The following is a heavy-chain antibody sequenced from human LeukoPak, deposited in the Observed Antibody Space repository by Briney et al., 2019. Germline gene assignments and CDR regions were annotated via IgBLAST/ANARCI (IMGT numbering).Heavy chain of an antibody. J-gene: IGHJ3*02. CDR3: AKGGSPLGVSLYAFDI. CDR1: GFTFSSYR. D-gene: IGHD2-8*01. V-gene: IGHV3-30*18. Sequence: GGSLRLSCAASGFTFSSYRMHWVRQAPGKGLEWVAVISYDGSNKYYADSVKGRFTISRDNSKNTLYLQMNSLRAEDTAVYYCAKGGSPLGVSLYAFDIWGQGTMVTVSS. CDR2: ISYDGSNK.